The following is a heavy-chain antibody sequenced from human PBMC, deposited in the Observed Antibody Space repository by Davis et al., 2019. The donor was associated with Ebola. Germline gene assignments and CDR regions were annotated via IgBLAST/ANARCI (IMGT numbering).Heavy chain of an antibody. V-gene: IGHV4-38-2*02. D-gene: IGHD2-8*02. CDR1: GYSVNSGHY. CDR3: AGDWGTGGVGDV. J-gene: IGHJ6*02. Sequence: PGGSLRLSCAVSGYSVNSGHYWGWIRQTPGKGLELIGSMHYSGNTYYNPSLKSRVTLSADTSKNQFSLRLSSVTAADTAVYYCAGDWGTGGVGDVWGQGATVTVSS. CDR2: MHYSGNT.